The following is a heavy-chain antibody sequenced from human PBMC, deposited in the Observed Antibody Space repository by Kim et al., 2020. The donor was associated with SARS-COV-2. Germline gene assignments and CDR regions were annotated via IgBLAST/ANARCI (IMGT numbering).Heavy chain of an antibody. J-gene: IGHJ4*02. Sequence: GESLKISCKGSGYSFTSYWIGWVRQMPGKGLEWMGIIYPGDSDTRYSPSFQGQVTISADKSISTAYLQWSSLKASDTAMYYCARPGVVGYYPPEELDYWGQETLATVSS. CDR2: IYPGDSDT. V-gene: IGHV5-51*01. D-gene: IGHD1-26*01. CDR1: GYSFTSYW. CDR3: ARPGVVGYYPPEELDY.